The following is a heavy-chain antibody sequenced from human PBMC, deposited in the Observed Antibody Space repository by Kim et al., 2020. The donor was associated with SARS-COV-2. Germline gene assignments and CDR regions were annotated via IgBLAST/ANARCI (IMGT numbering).Heavy chain of an antibody. CDR3: ARYGGPQAAGIVGFDY. V-gene: IGHV4-59*13. D-gene: IGHD1-26*01. CDR1: GGSISSYY. CDR2: IYYSGST. Sequence: SETLSLTCTVSGGSISSYYWSWIRQPPGKGLEWIGYIYYSGSTNYNPSLKSRVTISVDTSKNQFSLKLSSVTAADTAVYYCARYGGPQAAGIVGFDYWGQGTLVTVSS. J-gene: IGHJ4*02.